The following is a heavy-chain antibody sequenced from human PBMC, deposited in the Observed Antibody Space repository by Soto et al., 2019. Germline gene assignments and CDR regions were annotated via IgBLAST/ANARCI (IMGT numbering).Heavy chain of an antibody. CDR2: INPNSGGT. D-gene: IGHD5-18*01. Sequence: VASVKVSCKASGYTFTGYYMHWVRQAPGQGLEWMGWINPNSGGTNYAQKFQGRVTMTRDTSISTAYMELSKLRSDDTAVYYCARDSTAYYYYGMDVWGQGTTVTVSS. J-gene: IGHJ6*02. CDR3: ARDSTAYYYYGMDV. V-gene: IGHV1-2*02. CDR1: GYTFTGYY.